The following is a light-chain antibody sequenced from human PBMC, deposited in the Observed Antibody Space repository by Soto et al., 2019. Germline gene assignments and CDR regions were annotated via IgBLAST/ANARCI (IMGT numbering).Light chain of an antibody. CDR3: QQSYSTPWT. V-gene: IGKV1-39*01. CDR2: AAS. CDR1: QSISNY. J-gene: IGKJ1*01. Sequence: DIQMTQSPSSLSASVGDRVTITFRASQSISNYLNWYQQKPGKAPKFLIYAASSLQSGVPSRFSGSGSGTDFTLTISSLQPEDFATYYCQQSYSTPWTFGQGTKVDIK.